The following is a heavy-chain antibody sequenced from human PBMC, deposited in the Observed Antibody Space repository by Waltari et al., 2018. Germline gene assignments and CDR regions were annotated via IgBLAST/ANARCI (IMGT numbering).Heavy chain of an antibody. D-gene: IGHD5-12*01. Sequence: QLQLQESGPRLLRPSETLSPLCRLSGVSITHNRHSWAWIRQSPGQGLEWIGTVSYSGTTYISPSLKSRVSVSRDTSKNQVFLILGSVTAADMAVYYCATYIGASVGTAAFDVWGQGTMVTVSS. CDR2: VSYSGTT. CDR1: GVSITHNRHS. J-gene: IGHJ3*01. V-gene: IGHV4-39*01. CDR3: ATYIGASVGTAAFDV.